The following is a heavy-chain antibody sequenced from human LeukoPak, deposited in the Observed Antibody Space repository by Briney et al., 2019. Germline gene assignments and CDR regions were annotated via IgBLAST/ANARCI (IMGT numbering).Heavy chain of an antibody. CDR1: GITFSSHA. CDR2: ISGIGGHT. D-gene: IGHD5-24*01. Sequence: PGGSLRLSCAASGITFSSHAMSWVRQAPRKGLEWVSLISGIGGHTYYRDSVKGRFTISRDNSRNRLYLQMNSLRPEDTAVYYCSKGGAATMRDGYNYYYYYMEVWGRGTTVTVSS. CDR3: SKGGAATMRDGYNYYYYYMEV. J-gene: IGHJ6*03. V-gene: IGHV3-23*01.